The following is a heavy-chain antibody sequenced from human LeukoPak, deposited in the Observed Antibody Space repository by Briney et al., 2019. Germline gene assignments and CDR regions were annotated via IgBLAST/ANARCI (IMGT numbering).Heavy chain of an antibody. J-gene: IGHJ4*02. Sequence: SETLSLTCTVSGGSISSGSYYRSWIRQPAGKGLEWIGRIYTSGSTNYNPSLKSRVTISVDTSKNQFSLKLSSVTAADTAVYYCGAQDGYNYDYWGQGTLVTVSS. CDR2: IYTSGST. CDR3: GAQDGYNYDY. D-gene: IGHD5-24*01. CDR1: GGSISSGSYY. V-gene: IGHV4-61*02.